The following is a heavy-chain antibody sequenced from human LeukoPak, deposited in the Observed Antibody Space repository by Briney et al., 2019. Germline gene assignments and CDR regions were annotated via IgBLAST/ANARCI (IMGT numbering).Heavy chain of an antibody. J-gene: IGHJ6*02. Sequence: PGGSLRLSCAASGFTFRSYDMHWVRQAPGKGLEWVTIISYDGSNKYYADSVKGRFTISRDNSKNTLYLQMNSLSAEDTAVYYCARDLGLWTRDYYGMDVWGQGTTVTVSS. CDR3: ARDLGLWTRDYYGMDV. CDR1: GFTFRSYD. V-gene: IGHV3-30*03. D-gene: IGHD5-18*01. CDR2: ISYDGSNK.